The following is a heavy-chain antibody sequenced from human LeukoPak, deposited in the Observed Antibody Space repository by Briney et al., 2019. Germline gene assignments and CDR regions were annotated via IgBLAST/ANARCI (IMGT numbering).Heavy chain of an antibody. D-gene: IGHD5-18*01. CDR2: INPNGGGT. CDR3: ARGSLQLWHGGLVDY. V-gene: IGHV1-2*02. J-gene: IGHJ4*02. CDR1: GYTFTGYY. Sequence: ASVKVSCKASGYTFTGYYMHWVRQAPGQGLEWMGWINPNGGGTNYAQKFQGRVTMTRDTSISTAYMELSRLRSDDTAVYYCARGSLQLWHGGLVDYWGQGTLVTVSS.